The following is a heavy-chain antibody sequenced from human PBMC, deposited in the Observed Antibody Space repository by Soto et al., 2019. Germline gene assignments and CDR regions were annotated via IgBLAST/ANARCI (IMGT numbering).Heavy chain of an antibody. D-gene: IGHD2-15*01. Sequence: QVQLQESGPGLVKPSQTLSLTCTVSGGSISSGGYYWSWIRQHPGKGLEWIGYIYYSGSTYYNPSLKSRVTISVDTSKNQFSLKLSSVTAADTAVYYCAREERGYCSGGSCSSFDYWGQGTLVTVSS. CDR1: GGSISSGGYY. CDR3: AREERGYCSGGSCSSFDY. V-gene: IGHV4-31*03. J-gene: IGHJ4*02. CDR2: IYYSGST.